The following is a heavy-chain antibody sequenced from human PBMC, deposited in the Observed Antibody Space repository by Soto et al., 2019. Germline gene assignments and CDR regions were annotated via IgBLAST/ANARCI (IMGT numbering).Heavy chain of an antibody. J-gene: IGHJ5*02. CDR1: GYTITSYG. CDR3: ARDHGDCSGGSCGLNTAMVSWFDP. Sequence: APVKVSCKASGYTITSYGISWVRQSPGQGLEWMGWISAYNGNTNYAQKLQGRVTMTTDTSTSTAYMELRSLRSDDTAVYYCARDHGDCSGGSCGLNTAMVSWFDPWGQGTLVTVSS. V-gene: IGHV1-18*01. CDR2: ISAYNGNT. D-gene: IGHD2-15*01.